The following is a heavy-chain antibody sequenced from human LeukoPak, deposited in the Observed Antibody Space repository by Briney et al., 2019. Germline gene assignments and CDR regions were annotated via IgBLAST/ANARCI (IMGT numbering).Heavy chain of an antibody. CDR2: VDPEDGET. J-gene: IGHJ3*02. CDR3: AGYRGSYYDAFDI. V-gene: IGHV1-69-2*01. D-gene: IGHD1-26*01. CDR1: GYTFNDYY. Sequence: VKVSCKVSGYTFNDYYMHWLQQAPGKGLEWVGLVDPEDGETICAEKFQGRVTITADTSTDTAYMELSSLRSEATAVYYCAGYRGSYYDAFDIWGQGTMVTVSS.